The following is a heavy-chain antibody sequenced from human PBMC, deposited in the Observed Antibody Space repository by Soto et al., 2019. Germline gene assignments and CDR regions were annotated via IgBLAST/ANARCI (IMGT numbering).Heavy chain of an antibody. D-gene: IGHD1-1*01. J-gene: IGHJ4*02. V-gene: IGHV4-34*01. Sequence: QVQLQQWGAGLVKPSETLSLSCAVYGQSLSGHSWAWIRQPPGKGLEWIGEINESGSTYYNPSRKSRVTISTDTSKNQFSLKLSSVSAADTAAYFCARGSGIVALPGELEDVNYDYWGQGTLVNVSS. CDR1: GQSLSGHS. CDR2: INESGST. CDR3: ARGSGIVALPGELEDVNYDY.